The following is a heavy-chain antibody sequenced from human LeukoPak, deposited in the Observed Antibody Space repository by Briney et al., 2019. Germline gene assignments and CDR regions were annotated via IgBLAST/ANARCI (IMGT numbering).Heavy chain of an antibody. D-gene: IGHD3-3*01. J-gene: IGHJ4*02. Sequence: PGGSLRLSCAASGFTFSSYWMSWVRQAPGKGLEWVANIKHDGTEKYYVDSVKGRFTISRDNAKNSLYLQMNSLRAEDTAVYYCARGQKKRYYDFWSGYSPPGHYWGQGTLVTVSS. V-gene: IGHV3-7*01. CDR2: IKHDGTEK. CDR3: ARGQKKRYYDFWSGYSPPGHY. CDR1: GFTFSSYW.